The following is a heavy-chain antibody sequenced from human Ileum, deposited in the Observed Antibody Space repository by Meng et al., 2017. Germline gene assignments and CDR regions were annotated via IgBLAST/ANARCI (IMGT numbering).Heavy chain of an antibody. J-gene: IGHJ4*02. D-gene: IGHD1-14*01. CDR1: GFTFSYHW. CDR2: INTDGSLV. Sequence: GESLKISCAASGFTFSYHWMHWVRQSPGKGLVWVSRINTDGSLVSYADSVKGRFTISRDNARNTMYLQMNSLGAEDTGVYYCARDVVVGDTTRTPLDYWGQGTLVTVSS. CDR3: ARDVVVGDTTRTPLDY. V-gene: IGHV3-74*01.